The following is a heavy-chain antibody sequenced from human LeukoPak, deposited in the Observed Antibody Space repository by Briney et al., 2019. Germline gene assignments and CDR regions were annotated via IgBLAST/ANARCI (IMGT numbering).Heavy chain of an antibody. CDR1: GFTFRSYA. V-gene: IGHV3-23*01. D-gene: IGHD3-16*01. J-gene: IGHJ4*02. CDR3: AKEGSGLWLWGTNYFDY. CDR2: ISGSGGST. Sequence: QSGGSLRLSCAASGFTFRSYAMSWVRQAPGKGLEWVSAISGSGGSTYYADSVKGRFTISRDNPKNTLYLQMNSLRAEDTAVYYCAKEGSGLWLWGTNYFDYWGQGTLVTVSS.